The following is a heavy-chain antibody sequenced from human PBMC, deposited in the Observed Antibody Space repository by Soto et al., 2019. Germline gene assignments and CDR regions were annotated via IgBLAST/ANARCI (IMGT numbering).Heavy chain of an antibody. D-gene: IGHD3-16*01. CDR1: GGFLSESY. CDR2: INHVGGT. V-gene: IGHV4-34*01. J-gene: IGHJ5*02. CDR3: VRIRYQLPSSVLWLDP. Sequence: SSETLSLTCAVYGGFLSESYWTWIRQPPGKGLEWIGEINHVGGTNYNPSLKSRVTMSVDTSQNQFSLRLISVTAADTAMYFCVRIRYQLPSSVLWLDPWGQGTPVTVSS.